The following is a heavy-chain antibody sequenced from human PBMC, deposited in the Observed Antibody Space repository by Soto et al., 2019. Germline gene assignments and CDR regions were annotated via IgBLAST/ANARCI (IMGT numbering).Heavy chain of an antibody. CDR1: GITVSTNY. J-gene: IGHJ4*02. CDR3: AKEELERQGSGFDY. Sequence: GGSLRLSCAASGITVSTNYMTWVRQAPGKGLEWVSEIYTGGTTYYADSVKDRFIISRDNSKNTLYLQMTSLRAEDTAVYYCAKEELERQGSGFDYWGQGTLVTVSS. V-gene: IGHV3-66*01. CDR2: IYTGGTT. D-gene: IGHD1-1*01.